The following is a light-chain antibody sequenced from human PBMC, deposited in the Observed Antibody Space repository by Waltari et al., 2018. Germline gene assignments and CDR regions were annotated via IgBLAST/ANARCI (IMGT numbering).Light chain of an antibody. Sequence: QSALTQPASVSGSPGQSITISCAGTSSDVGAYTYVSWYQHHPGKAPKLILYDVNSRPSGVSNRFSGSKSGNTASLTISELQAEDEADYYCSSFTSDSTWVFGAGTKLTVL. CDR1: SSDVGAYTY. J-gene: IGLJ2*01. V-gene: IGLV2-14*03. CDR2: DVN. CDR3: SSFTSDSTWV.